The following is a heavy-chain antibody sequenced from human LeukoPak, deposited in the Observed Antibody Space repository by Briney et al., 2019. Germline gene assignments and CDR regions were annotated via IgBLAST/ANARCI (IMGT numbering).Heavy chain of an antibody. J-gene: IGHJ4*02. CDR2: ISSRGSDT. Sequence: PGGSPGLSGAASGFSFSIYEMNWVCQAPGKGLEWVSFISSRGSDTYYADSVKGRFTISRDNSKNTLYLQMSSLRVDDTAVYYCGRDGGNRWFDFWGQGMVETGSS. CDR3: GRDGGNRWFDF. CDR1: GFSFSIYE. D-gene: IGHD2-15*01. V-gene: IGHV3-48*03.